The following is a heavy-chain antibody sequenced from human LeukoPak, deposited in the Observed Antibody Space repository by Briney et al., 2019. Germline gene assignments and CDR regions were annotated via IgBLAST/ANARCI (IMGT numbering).Heavy chain of an antibody. V-gene: IGHV3-21*01. CDR1: GFTFSLYS. D-gene: IGHD5-12*01. Sequence: GGSLRLSCAASGFTFSLYSMNWVRQAPGKGLEWVSSITSNSGTYIYYADSVKGRFTISRDNAKSSLYLQMNSLRAEDTAVYYCAKFYRGNDEANMEVWGKGPTV. CDR2: ITSNSGTYI. J-gene: IGHJ6*03. CDR3: AKFYRGNDEANMEV.